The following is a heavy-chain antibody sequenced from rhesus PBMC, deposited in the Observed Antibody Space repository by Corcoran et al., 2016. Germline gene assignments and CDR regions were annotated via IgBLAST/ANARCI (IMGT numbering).Heavy chain of an antibody. Sequence: QVQLQESGPGLVKPSETLSLTCAASGYSISSGYGWSWIRQPPGKGLEVIGYIVGRDGRPTYNPPLKSRVTISKDPSKNQFSLELSSVTAADTAGYYCASQGAGGRRVNRFDVWGAGVLVTVSS. CDR2: IVGRDGRP. CDR3: ASQGAGGRRVNRFDV. CDR1: GYSISSGYG. V-gene: IGHV4-127*01. J-gene: IGHJ5-1*01.